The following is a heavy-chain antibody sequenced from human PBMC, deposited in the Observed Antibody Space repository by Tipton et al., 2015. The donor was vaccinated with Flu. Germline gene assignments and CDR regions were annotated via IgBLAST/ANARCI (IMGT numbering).Heavy chain of an antibody. V-gene: IGHV3-33*01. J-gene: IGHJ4*02. CDR1: GFTFSSYG. D-gene: IGHD6-19*01. Sequence: QLVQSGGGVVQPGRSLRLSCAASGFTFSSYGMHWVRQAPGKGLEWVAVIWYDGSNKYYADSVKGRFTISRDNSKNTLYLQMNSLRAEDTAVYYCARGVYSSGWYPFFDSWGQGTLVTVSS. CDR3: ARGVYSSGWYPFFDS. CDR2: IWYDGSNK.